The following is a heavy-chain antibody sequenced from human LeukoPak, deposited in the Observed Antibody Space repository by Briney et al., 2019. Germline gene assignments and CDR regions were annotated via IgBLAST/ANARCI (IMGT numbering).Heavy chain of an antibody. CDR3: ARQSFAPFQVGPETPIES. J-gene: IGHJ4*02. Sequence: SETLPLTCTVSGGSISSYYWSWIRQPAGKGLEWIGRIYTSGSTNYNPSLKSRVTMSVDTSKSQFPLKLTSVTAADTAVYYCARQSFAPFQVGPETPIESWGQGALVTVSS. CDR2: IYTSGST. CDR1: GGSISSYY. V-gene: IGHV4-4*07. D-gene: IGHD1-26*01.